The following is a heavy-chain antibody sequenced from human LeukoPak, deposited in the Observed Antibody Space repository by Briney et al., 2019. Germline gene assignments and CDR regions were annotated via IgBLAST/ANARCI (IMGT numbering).Heavy chain of an antibody. CDR1: GF. Sequence: GSLRLSCAVTGFMTWIRQAPGRGLEWVSFICSSGQTIYYADSVKGRFTISRDDAKKSLYPQMNSLRAGDRAVYYCAKHSLRTVPKASFDYWGQGTLVTVSS. CDR3: AKHSLRTVPKASFDY. J-gene: IGHJ4*02. CDR2: ICSSGQTI. V-gene: IGHV3-11*01. D-gene: IGHD3-16*02.